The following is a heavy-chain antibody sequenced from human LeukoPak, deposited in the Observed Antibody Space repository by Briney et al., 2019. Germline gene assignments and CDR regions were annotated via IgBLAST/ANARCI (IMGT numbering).Heavy chain of an antibody. CDR2: INPSGGST. J-gene: IGHJ4*02. V-gene: IGHV1-46*01. D-gene: IGHD2-2*01. CDR3: ARERDIVVVPAPPTPLLY. Sequence: ASVTVSCTASGYTFTSYYMHWVRQAPAQGLEWMGIINPSGGSTSYAQKFQGRVTMTRDMSTSTVYMELSNLRSEDTAVYYCARERDIVVVPAPPTPLLYWGQGTLVTVSS. CDR1: GYTFTSYY.